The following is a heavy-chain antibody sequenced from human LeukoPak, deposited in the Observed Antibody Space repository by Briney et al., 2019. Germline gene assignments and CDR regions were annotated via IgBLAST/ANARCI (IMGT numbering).Heavy chain of an antibody. Sequence: SETLSLTCTVSGGSISSSSYYWGWIRQPPGKGLEWIGSIYYSGSTYYNPSLKSRVTISVDTSKNQFSLKLSSVTAADTAVYYCARDTHYDFWSGYYSGYYMDVWGKGTTVTVSS. V-gene: IGHV4-39*07. CDR1: GGSISSSSYY. CDR3: ARDTHYDFWSGYYSGYYMDV. J-gene: IGHJ6*03. CDR2: IYYSGST. D-gene: IGHD3-3*01.